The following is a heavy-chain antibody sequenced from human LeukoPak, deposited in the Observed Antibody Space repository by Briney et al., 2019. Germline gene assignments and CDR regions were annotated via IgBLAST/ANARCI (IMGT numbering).Heavy chain of an antibody. Sequence: GASVKVSCKASGGTFSSYATSWVRQAPGQGLEWMGGIIPIFGTANYAQKFQGRVTITADESTSTAHMELSSLRSEDTAVYYCARVVPSSGYYSYFDYWGRGTLVTVSS. CDR3: ARVVPSSGYYSYFDY. D-gene: IGHD3-22*01. J-gene: IGHJ4*02. CDR2: IIPIFGTA. V-gene: IGHV1-69*13. CDR1: GGTFSSYA.